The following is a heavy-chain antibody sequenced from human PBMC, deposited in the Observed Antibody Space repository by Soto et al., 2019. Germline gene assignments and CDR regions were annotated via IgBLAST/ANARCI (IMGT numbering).Heavy chain of an antibody. Sequence: QLQLQESGPGLVKPSETLSLTCTVSGASLSSVSYYWGWARKPPGKVLEWIANVCSDGTTYYSPSLNSRVTISLVTSQNPFSLRLGSVSPAATAVYYWARQGECGSTSCYGYWGQGNLVTVSS. CDR2: VCSDGTT. CDR1: GASLSSVSYY. D-gene: IGHD2-2*01. CDR3: ARQGECGSTSCYGY. J-gene: IGHJ4*02. V-gene: IGHV4-39*01.